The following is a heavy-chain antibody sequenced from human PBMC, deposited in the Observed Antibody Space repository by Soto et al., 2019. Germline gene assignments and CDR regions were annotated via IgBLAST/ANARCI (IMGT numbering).Heavy chain of an antibody. Sequence: SETLSLTCTVSGGSISSYYWSWIRQPPGKGLEWIGYIYHSGSTNYNPSLKSRVTLSVDTSKNQFSLKLSSVTAADTAVYYCGRTSRFDYWGQGTLVTVSS. CDR2: IYHSGST. V-gene: IGHV4-59*12. CDR1: GGSISSYY. J-gene: IGHJ4*02. CDR3: GRTSRFDY. D-gene: IGHD6-6*01.